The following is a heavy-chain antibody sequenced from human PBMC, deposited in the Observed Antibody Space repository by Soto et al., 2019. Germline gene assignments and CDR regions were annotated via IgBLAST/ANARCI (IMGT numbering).Heavy chain of an antibody. V-gene: IGHV4-4*02. CDR1: GGSISSSNW. CDR3: ALDSSSSHGGLYYYAMDV. J-gene: IGHJ6*02. CDR2: IFHSGST. D-gene: IGHD6-6*01. Sequence: QVQLQESGPGLVKPSGTLSLTCPVSGGSISSSNWWSWVRHPPGKGLECIGEIFHSGSTNSNPSLKSRVTISVDKSKNQFSLKLSSVTAADTAVYYCALDSSSSHGGLYYYAMDVWGQGTTVTVSS.